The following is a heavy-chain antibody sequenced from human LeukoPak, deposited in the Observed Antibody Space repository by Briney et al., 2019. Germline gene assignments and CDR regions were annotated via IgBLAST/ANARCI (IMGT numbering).Heavy chain of an antibody. V-gene: IGHV4-59*01. CDR3: ARGILCGGDCNAFYI. CDR1: SGSISSYY. D-gene: IGHD2-21*02. Sequence: SETLTLTCTVSSGSISSYYWSWIRLPPGKGLEWTGYIYYSGSTNYNPSLKTRVTISVDTSKNQFSLNLSSVTAADTAVYYCARGILCGGDCNAFYIWGQGTKVTVSS. J-gene: IGHJ3*02. CDR2: IYYSGST.